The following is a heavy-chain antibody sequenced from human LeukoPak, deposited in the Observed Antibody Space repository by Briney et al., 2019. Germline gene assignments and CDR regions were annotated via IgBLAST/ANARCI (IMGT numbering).Heavy chain of an antibody. J-gene: IGHJ6*02. CDR2: ISYDGSNK. CDR3: AREVGYGTYYYGMDV. D-gene: IGHD5-18*01. Sequence: GGSLRLSCAASGFTFSSYSMNWVRQAPGKGLDWVAVISYDGSNKYYADSVKGRFTISRDNSKNTVYLQMNSLRAEDTAVYYCAREVGYGTYYYGMDVWGQGTTVTVSS. CDR1: GFTFSSYS. V-gene: IGHV3-30*03.